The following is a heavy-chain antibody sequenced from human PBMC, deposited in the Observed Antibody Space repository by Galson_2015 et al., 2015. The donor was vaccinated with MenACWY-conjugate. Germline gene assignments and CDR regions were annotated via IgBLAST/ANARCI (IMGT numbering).Heavy chain of an antibody. CDR3: ARGTEYGDYVSPDP. V-gene: IGHV3-30*04. J-gene: IGHJ5*02. CDR2: ISYDGRNT. CDR1: GFTFSRYA. D-gene: IGHD4-17*01. Sequence: SLRFSCAASGFTFSRYAMHWVRQAPGKGLEWVALISYDGRNTKYPDSVKGRYTISRDNSKNALYLQMNSLRSEDTAVYFCARGTEYGDYVSPDPWGQGTLVTVSS.